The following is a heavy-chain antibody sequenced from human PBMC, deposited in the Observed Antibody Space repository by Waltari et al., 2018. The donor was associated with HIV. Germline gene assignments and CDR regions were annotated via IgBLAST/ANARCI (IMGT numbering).Heavy chain of an antibody. CDR2: INQSGKT. D-gene: IGHD2-21*01. V-gene: IGHV4-34*02. Sequence: QVQLQQWGAGLVKPAETLSLNCAVYGGSFNNFFWSFVRQTSAKGLEGIGEINQSGKTDYNPSLKGRVSLSIDPSKKQFYLKLTSMTVADTAIYYCARRRWRTTMVFVVKGGVFDIWGQGTEVTVSS. J-gene: IGHJ3*02. CDR1: GGSFNNFF. CDR3: ARRRWRTTMVFVVKGGVFDI.